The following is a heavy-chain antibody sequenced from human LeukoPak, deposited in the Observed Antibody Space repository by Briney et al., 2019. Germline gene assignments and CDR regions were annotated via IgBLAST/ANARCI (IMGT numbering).Heavy chain of an antibody. V-gene: IGHV4-59*01. CDR3: ARTLLPDLHYYDSSCYYRVDWNFDL. CDR2: IYYGGST. CDR1: GGSISSYY. Sequence: PSETLSLTCTVSGGSISSYYWSWIRQPPGKGLEWIGYIYYGGSTNYNPSLKSRVTISVDTSKNQFSLKLSSVTAADTAVYYCARTLLPDLHYYDSSCYYRVDWNFDLWGRGTLVTVSS. J-gene: IGHJ2*01. D-gene: IGHD3-22*01.